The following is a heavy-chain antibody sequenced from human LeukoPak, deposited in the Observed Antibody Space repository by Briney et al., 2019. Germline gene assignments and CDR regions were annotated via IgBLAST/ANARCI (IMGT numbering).Heavy chain of an antibody. V-gene: IGHV4-59*12. CDR3: ARGGDRSSWSIDY. Sequence: PSETLSLTCTVSGGSINSYYWSWIRQPPGKGLEWIGYIYYSGSTNYNPSLKSRVTISVDTSKNQFSLNLSSVTAADTAVYYCARGGDRSSWSIDYWGQGTLVTVSS. D-gene: IGHD6-13*01. CDR1: GGSINSYY. CDR2: IYYSGST. J-gene: IGHJ4*02.